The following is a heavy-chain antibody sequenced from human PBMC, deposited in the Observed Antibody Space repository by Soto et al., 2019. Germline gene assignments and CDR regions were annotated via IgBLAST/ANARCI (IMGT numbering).Heavy chain of an antibody. CDR3: AKPAVVVAFPYYFDY. V-gene: IGHV3-30*18. Sequence: PGGSLRLSCAASGFTFSSYGMHWVRQAPGKGLEWVAVISYDGSNKYYADSVKGRFTISRDNSKNTLYLQMNSLRAEDTAVYYCAKPAVVVAFPYYFDYWGQGTLVTVSS. J-gene: IGHJ4*02. CDR2: ISYDGSNK. CDR1: GFTFSSYG. D-gene: IGHD2-15*01.